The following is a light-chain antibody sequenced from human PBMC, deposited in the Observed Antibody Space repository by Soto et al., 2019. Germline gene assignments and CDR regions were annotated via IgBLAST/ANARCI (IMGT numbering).Light chain of an antibody. V-gene: IGKV2-30*01. Sequence: VMSSSPDSLALSLGASTTINCRSSHSVLSNSGNKYYLNWFQQRPGQYPRRLIYKVSNRDSGVPDRFSGSGSGTDFTLKISRVEDEDVGGYYCMKRTQWPPITFGQGTRLEI. J-gene: IGKJ5*01. CDR2: KVS. CDR1: HSVLSNSGNKYY. CDR3: MKRTQWPPIT.